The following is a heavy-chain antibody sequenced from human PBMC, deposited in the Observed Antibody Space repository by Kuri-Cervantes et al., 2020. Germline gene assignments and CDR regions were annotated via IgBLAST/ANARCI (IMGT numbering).Heavy chain of an antibody. CDR3: ARGRGGVVGATYFDY. J-gene: IGHJ4*02. CDR1: GYTFTSYD. D-gene: IGHD1-26*01. V-gene: IGHV1-8*01. CDR2: MNPNSGNT. Sequence: GESLKISCKASGYTFTSYDINWVRQATGQGLEWMGWMNPNSGNTGYAQKFQGRVTMTRNTSISTAYMELSSLRSEDTAVYYCARGRGGVVGATYFDYWGQGTLVTVSS.